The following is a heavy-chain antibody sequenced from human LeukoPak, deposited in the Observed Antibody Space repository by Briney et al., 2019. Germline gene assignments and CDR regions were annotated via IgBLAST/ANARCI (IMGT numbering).Heavy chain of an antibody. V-gene: IGHV3-33*01. J-gene: IGHJ4*02. CDR2: IWYDGSNK. CDR1: GFTFSSYG. D-gene: IGHD3-16*01. Sequence: GGSLRLSCAASGFTFSSYGMHWVRQAPGKGLEWVAVIWYDGSNKYYADSVKGRFTISRDNSKNTLYLQTNSLRAEDTAVYYCARDLVRFQTPGMAFGYWGQGTLVTVSS. CDR3: ARDLVRFQTPGMAFGY.